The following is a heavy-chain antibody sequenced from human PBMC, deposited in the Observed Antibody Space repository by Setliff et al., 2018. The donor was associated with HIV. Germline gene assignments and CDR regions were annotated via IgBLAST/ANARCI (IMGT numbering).Heavy chain of an antibody. CDR1: GGSFSGYY. CDR2: IIHTGST. Sequence: PSETLSLTCAVYGGSFSGYYWSWIRQPPGKGLEWIGAIIHTGSTNYNPSLKSRVTISVDTSKNQFSLSPSSVTAADTAVYYCARGRSCSSSSCYLVYYYYYGMDVWGHRSTVTVSS. CDR3: ARGRSCSSSSCYLVYYYYYGMDV. V-gene: IGHV4-34*01. J-gene: IGHJ6*02. D-gene: IGHD2-2*01.